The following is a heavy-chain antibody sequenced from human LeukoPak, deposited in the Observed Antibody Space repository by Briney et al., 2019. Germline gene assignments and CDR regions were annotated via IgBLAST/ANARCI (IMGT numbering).Heavy chain of an antibody. D-gene: IGHD6-19*01. CDR1: GGSISSYY. J-gene: IGHJ4*02. CDR2: IYYSGST. V-gene: IGHV4-59*12. Sequence: ASETLSLTCTVSGGSISSYYWSWIRQPPGKGLEWIGYIYYSGSTNYNPSLKSRVTISVDTSKNQFSLKLSSVTAADTAVYYCARGIAVHFDYWGQGTLVTVSS. CDR3: ARGIAVHFDY.